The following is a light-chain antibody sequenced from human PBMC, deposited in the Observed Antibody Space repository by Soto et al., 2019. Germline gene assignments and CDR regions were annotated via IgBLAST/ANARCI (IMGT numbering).Light chain of an antibody. J-gene: IGLJ2*01. CDR1: SSNIGSNT. CDR2: SND. V-gene: IGLV1-44*01. CDR3: ASYTSSSTSVI. Sequence: QAVVTQPPSASGTPGQRVTISCSGSSSNIGSNTVSWYQQLPGTAPKLLIYSNDQRPSGVPDRFSGSKSGTSASLAISGLQSEDEADYYCASYTSSSTSVIFGRGTKLTVL.